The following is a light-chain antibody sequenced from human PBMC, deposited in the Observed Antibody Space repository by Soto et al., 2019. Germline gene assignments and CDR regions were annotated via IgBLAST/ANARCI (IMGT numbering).Light chain of an antibody. J-gene: IGLJ3*02. CDR3: SLYYSGLRV. V-gene: IGLV7-46*01. Sequence: QAVVTQEPSLTVSPGGTVTLTCGSSTGAVTSGHYPYWFQQRPGQAPRTLIYDTTNKHSWTPARFSGSLLGGKAALILSGAQPEDEAEYYCSLYYSGLRVFGGGTKLTVL. CDR2: DTT. CDR1: TGAVTSGHY.